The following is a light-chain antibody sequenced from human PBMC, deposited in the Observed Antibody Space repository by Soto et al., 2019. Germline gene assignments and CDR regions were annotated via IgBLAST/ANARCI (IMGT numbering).Light chain of an antibody. CDR2: GAS. J-gene: IGKJ3*01. V-gene: IGKV1-9*01. Sequence: DLQLTQSPSFLSASVGDRVTITCRASQGISSYLAWYQQKPGKAPKLLIYGASTLQSGVPSRFSGSGSGTEFTLTINSLQPEDFATYHCKNSGTFGPGTQLDIK. CDR3: KNSGT. CDR1: QGISSY.